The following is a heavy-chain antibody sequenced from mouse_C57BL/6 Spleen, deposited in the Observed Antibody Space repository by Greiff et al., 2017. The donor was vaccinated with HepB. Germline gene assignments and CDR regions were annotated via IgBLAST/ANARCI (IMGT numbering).Heavy chain of an antibody. Sequence: VKLQESGAELVRPGASVTLSCKASGYTFTDYEMHWVKQTPVHGLEWIGAIDPETGGTAYNQKFKGKAILTADKSSSTAYMELRSLTSEDSAVYYCTRWRVTTVVATHWGQGTTLTVSS. D-gene: IGHD1-1*01. V-gene: IGHV1-15*01. J-gene: IGHJ2*01. CDR2: IDPETGGT. CDR3: TRWRVTTVVATH. CDR1: GYTFTDYE.